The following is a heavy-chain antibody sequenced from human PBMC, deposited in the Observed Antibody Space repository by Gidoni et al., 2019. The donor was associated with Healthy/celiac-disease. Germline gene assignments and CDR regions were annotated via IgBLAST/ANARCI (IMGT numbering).Heavy chain of an antibody. Sequence: EVQLVQSGAEVKKPGESLKISCKGSGYSFTSYWIGWVRQMPGKGLEWMGIIYPGDSDTRYSPSFQGQVTISADKSISTAYLQWSSLKASDTAMYYCARRDYDILTGYYFDYWGQGTLVTVSS. D-gene: IGHD3-9*01. CDR2: IYPGDSDT. CDR1: GYSFTSYW. V-gene: IGHV5-51*01. CDR3: ARRDYDILTGYYFDY. J-gene: IGHJ4*02.